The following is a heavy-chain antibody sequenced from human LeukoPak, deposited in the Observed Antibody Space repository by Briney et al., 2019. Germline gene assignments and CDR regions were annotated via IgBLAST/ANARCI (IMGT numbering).Heavy chain of an antibody. CDR3: AKPAITDYADY. V-gene: IGHV3-23*01. J-gene: IGHJ4*02. CDR2: ISASGGST. Sequence: GGSLRLSCAASGFTFSSYAINWVRQAPGKGLEWVSSISASGGSTYYADSVKGRFTISRDNSKNTLYLQMNSLRAEDTAVYYCAKPAITDYADYWGQGTLVTVSS. D-gene: IGHD1-14*01. CDR1: GFTFSSYA.